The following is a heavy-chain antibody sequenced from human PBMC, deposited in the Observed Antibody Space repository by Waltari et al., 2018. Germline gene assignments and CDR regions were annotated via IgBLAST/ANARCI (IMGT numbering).Heavy chain of an antibody. D-gene: IGHD1-1*01. CDR3: ARSPLDSSGTTFES. V-gene: IGHV1-45*02. Sequence: QMHLIQSAAEVKRTGSSVKVSCRASGYIFTFRYLHWVPQAPGQALEWMGWITPYNGNTKYAQTYQDRVTFTMDGDLTMYLELRGRRSEDTAVYYCARSPLDSSGTTFESWGQGTKITVSS. CDR1: GYIFTFRY. CDR2: ITPYNGNT. J-gene: IGHJ4*02.